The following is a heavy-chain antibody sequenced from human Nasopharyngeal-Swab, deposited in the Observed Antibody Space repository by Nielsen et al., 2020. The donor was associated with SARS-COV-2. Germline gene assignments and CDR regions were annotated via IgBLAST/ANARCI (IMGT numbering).Heavy chain of an antibody. D-gene: IGHD3-22*01. CDR3: ARGDDTTDYYEPFDS. Sequence: GGSLRLSCAASGFTFSSYGMHWVRQAPGKGLEWVAVIWYDGSNKYYADSVKGRFTISRDNAKNSVYLQMNSLRAEDSAVYYCARGDDTTDYYEPFDSWGQGTLVTVSS. CDR2: IWYDGSNK. V-gene: IGHV3-33*01. CDR1: GFTFSSYG. J-gene: IGHJ4*02.